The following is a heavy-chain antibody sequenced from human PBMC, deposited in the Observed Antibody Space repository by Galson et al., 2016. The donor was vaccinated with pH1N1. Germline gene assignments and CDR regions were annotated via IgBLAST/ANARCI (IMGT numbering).Heavy chain of an antibody. CDR3: AGHLFSASESPFEY. D-gene: IGHD3-16*01. Sequence: SLRLSCAASGFSFTTYGMSWVRQAPGKGLDWVSGISNSGDDTFYAHTVRGRFTISRDNAKHSVSLQLDSLRAEDTAVYYCAGHLFSASESPFEYWGQGALVTVSS. CDR1: GFSFTTYG. J-gene: IGHJ4*02. V-gene: IGHV3-23*01. CDR2: ISNSGDDT.